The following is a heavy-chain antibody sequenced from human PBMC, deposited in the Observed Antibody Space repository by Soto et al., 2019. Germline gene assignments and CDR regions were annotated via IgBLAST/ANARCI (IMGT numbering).Heavy chain of an antibody. D-gene: IGHD3-9*01. V-gene: IGHV4-59*01. CDR1: VGSISNYY. J-gene: IGHJ5*02. CDR3: VRDYLLTGFEP. CDR2: VYYSGRT. Sequence: SETLSLTCTDSVGSISNYYWTLVRQPPGKGLEWIGYVYYSGRTNYNPSLESRVTISIDASKNQFSLKMKSVTAADTAVYYCVRDYLLTGFEPWGQGAMVTVSS.